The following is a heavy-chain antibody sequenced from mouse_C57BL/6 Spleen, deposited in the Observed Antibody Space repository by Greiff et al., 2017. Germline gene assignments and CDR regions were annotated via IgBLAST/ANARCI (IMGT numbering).Heavy chain of an antibody. CDR1: GYTFTSYW. J-gene: IGHJ1*03. CDR3: ARGGYPSYWYFDV. D-gene: IGHD2-2*01. CDR2: IDPSDSYT. V-gene: IGHV1-69*01. Sequence: QVQLQQPGAELVMPGASVKLSCKASGYTFTSYWMHWVKQRPGQGLEWIGEIDPSDSYTNYNQKFKGKSTLAVDKSSSTAYMQLSSLTSEDSAVYVCARGGYPSYWYFDVWGTGTTVTVSS.